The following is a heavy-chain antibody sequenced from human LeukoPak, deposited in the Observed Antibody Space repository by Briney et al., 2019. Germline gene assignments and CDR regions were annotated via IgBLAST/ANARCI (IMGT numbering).Heavy chain of an antibody. CDR1: GFTFSSYA. CDR3: AREGLSY. J-gene: IGHJ4*02. D-gene: IGHD2-2*01. Sequence: GGSLRLSCAASGFTFSSYAMHWVRQAPGKGLEWVAVISYDGSNKYYADSVKGRFTISRDTAKNMLYLQMNSLRAEDTAVYYCAREGLSYWGQGTLVTVSS. CDR2: ISYDGSNK. V-gene: IGHV3-30-3*01.